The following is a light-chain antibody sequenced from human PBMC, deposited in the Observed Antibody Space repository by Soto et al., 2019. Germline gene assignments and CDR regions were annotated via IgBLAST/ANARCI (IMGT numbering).Light chain of an antibody. CDR2: AAS. CDR1: QSISSY. V-gene: IGKV1-39*01. CDR3: QHSHSNTMYT. Sequence: DIQMTQSPSSLSASVGDSVTITCRASQSISSYLNWYQQKTGKSPKLLIYAASTLQNGVQPRFSGSGSGTDFTHTISNKQPEYFANIDRQHSHSNTMYTLGEGTKLESK. J-gene: IGKJ2*01.